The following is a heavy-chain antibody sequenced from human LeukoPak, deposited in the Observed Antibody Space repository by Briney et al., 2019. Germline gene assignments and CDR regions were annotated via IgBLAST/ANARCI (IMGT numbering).Heavy chain of an antibody. CDR1: GGSFSGYY. D-gene: IGHD6-6*01. Sequence: SETLSLTCAVYGGSFSGYYWSWIRQTPGKGLEWIGEINHSGSTNYNPSLKSRVTISVDTSKNQFSLKLSSVTAADTAVYYCARARQLVRYYYYGMDVWGQGTTVTVSS. V-gene: IGHV4-34*01. CDR3: ARARQLVRYYYYGMDV. CDR2: INHSGST. J-gene: IGHJ6*02.